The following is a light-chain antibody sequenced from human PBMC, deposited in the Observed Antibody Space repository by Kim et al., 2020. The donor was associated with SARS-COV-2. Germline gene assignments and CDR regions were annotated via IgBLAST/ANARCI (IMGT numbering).Light chain of an antibody. Sequence: SLGDRVPVTCRARHGVCSLFAWYQQKPGKAPNLLIYDASSLESGVPSRFSGSGSGTEFTLTINSLQPDDFATYYCQHYSSASLTFGQGTKVEIK. CDR2: DAS. CDR1: HGVCSL. CDR3: QHYSSASLT. V-gene: IGKV1-5*01. J-gene: IGKJ1*01.